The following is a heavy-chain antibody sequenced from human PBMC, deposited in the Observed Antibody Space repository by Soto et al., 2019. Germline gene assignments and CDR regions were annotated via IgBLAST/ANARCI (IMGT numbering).Heavy chain of an antibody. CDR1: GFTFSSYA. CDR3: ARGQIGGDTAMVTYYFDY. D-gene: IGHD5-18*01. J-gene: IGHJ4*02. CDR2: ISYDGSNK. V-gene: IGHV3-30-3*01. Sequence: GGSLRLSCAASGFTFSSYAMHWVRQAPGKGLEWVAVISYDGSNKYYADSVKGRFTISRDNSKNTLYLQMNSLRAEDTAVYYCARGQIGGDTAMVTYYFDYWGQGTLVTVSS.